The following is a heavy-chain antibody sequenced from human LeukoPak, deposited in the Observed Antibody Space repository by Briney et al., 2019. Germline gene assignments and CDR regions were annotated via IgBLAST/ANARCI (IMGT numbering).Heavy chain of an antibody. CDR2: IYGGDSDT. CDR1: GFSFTGHW. CDR3: ARPPAAADTLSNWYFDL. Sequence: GESLKISCKGSGFSFTGHWIGWVRQLPGKGLEWMGIIYGGDSDTRYSPSFQGQVTISADKSIPTAYLQWSSLKTSDTAMYYCARPPAAADTLSNWYFDLWGRGTLVTVSS. D-gene: IGHD6-13*01. V-gene: IGHV5-51*01. J-gene: IGHJ2*01.